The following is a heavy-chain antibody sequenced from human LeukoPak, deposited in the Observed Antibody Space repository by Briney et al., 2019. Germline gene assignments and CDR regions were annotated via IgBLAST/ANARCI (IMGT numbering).Heavy chain of an antibody. CDR2: IYNSGST. Sequence: SETLSLTCSVSGGAISIYYWSWIRQPPGKGLEWIGYIYNSGSTNYNPSLKSRVTISVDTSKNQFSLKLSSVTAADTAVYYCARHGPPGYFDYWGQGTLVTVSS. V-gene: IGHV4-59*08. CDR3: ARHGPPGYFDY. J-gene: IGHJ4*02. CDR1: GGAISIYY.